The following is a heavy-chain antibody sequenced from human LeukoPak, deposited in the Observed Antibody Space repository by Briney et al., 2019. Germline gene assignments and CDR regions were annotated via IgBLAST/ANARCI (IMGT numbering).Heavy chain of an antibody. CDR3: ALGEPAARSFDP. CDR1: GYTFTDYY. D-gene: IGHD2-2*01. V-gene: IGHV1-69-2*01. J-gene: IGHJ5*02. Sequence: ASVKVSCKVSGYTFTDYYMHWVQQAPGKGLEWMGLVDPEDGETIYAEKFQGRVTMTADTSTDTAYMELSSLRSEDTAVYYCALGEPAARSFDPWGQGTLVTVSS. CDR2: VDPEDGET.